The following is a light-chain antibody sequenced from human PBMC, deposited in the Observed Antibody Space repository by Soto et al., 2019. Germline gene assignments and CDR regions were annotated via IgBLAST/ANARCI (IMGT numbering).Light chain of an antibody. Sequence: DIQMTQSPSTLSASVGDTVTITCRASQSISSWLAWYQQKPGKAPRLLMYQASTLESGVPSWFSGSGSGTELTLTISRLQPDDFATYYCQQYSSYPYTFCQGTKVDIK. CDR1: QSISSW. J-gene: IGKJ2*01. CDR3: QQYSSYPYT. CDR2: QAS. V-gene: IGKV1-5*03.